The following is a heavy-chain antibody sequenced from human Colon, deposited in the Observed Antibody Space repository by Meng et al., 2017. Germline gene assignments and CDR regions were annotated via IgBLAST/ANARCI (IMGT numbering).Heavy chain of an antibody. D-gene: IGHD3-16*01. CDR2: INHSGST. J-gene: IGHJ4*02. Sequence: QGQAQQWGAGLLKPSETLSLTCAVYGGSFSGYYWSWIRQPPGKGLEWIGEINHSGSTNYNPSLKSRVTISVDTSKNQFSLKLSSVTAADTAVYYCARSLGYYDYVWGSYPPGYWGQGTLVTVSS. CDR3: ARSLGYYDYVWGSYPPGY. CDR1: GGSFSGYY. V-gene: IGHV4-34*01.